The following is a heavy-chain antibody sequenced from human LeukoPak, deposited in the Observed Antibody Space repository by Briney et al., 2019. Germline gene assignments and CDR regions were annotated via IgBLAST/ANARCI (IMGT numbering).Heavy chain of an antibody. J-gene: IGHJ4*02. CDR3: ARAGGYYGSGSFLDY. Sequence: SETLSLTCTVSRYDINSVYYWGLIRQPPGKGLGWIGSIYHSGSTYYNPALKSRVTISMDTSRNKFSLNLNSVTAADTAVYYCARAGGYYGSGSFLDYWGQGLLVTVSS. CDR1: RYDINSVYY. V-gene: IGHV4-38-2*02. CDR2: IYHSGST. D-gene: IGHD3-10*01.